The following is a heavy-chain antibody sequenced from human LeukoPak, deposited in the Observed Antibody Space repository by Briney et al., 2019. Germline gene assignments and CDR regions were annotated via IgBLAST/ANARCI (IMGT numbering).Heavy chain of an antibody. CDR1: GFMFSSYG. D-gene: IGHD6-13*01. Sequence: GGSLRPSGAASGFMFSSYGMTWVRQTPGKGLEWVSSVTGGAGSTFSTDSVKGRFTISRDNSKNTLYLHMNSLRAEDTAVYYCAKVGVSSWAHFDYWGQGTLVTVSS. J-gene: IGHJ4*02. CDR2: VTGGAGST. V-gene: IGHV3-23*01. CDR3: AKVGVSSWAHFDY.